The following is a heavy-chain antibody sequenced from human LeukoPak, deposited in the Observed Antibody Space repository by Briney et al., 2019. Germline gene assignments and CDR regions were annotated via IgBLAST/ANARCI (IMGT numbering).Heavy chain of an antibody. D-gene: IGHD6-19*01. J-gene: IGHJ4*02. CDR1: GGSISGYY. V-gene: IGHV4-59*12. Sequence: PSETLSLTCSVSGGSISGYYWNWIRLPPGKGLEWIGYIYYTGSTNYNPSLQSRVTISGDTSKKQFSLKLSSVTAADTAVYYCARGQVRWSIAVAGVGYFDYWGQGTLVTVSS. CDR3: ARGQVRWSIAVAGVGYFDY. CDR2: IYYTGST.